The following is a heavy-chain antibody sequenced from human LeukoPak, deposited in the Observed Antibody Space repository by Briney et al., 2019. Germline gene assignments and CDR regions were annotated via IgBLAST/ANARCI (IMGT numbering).Heavy chain of an antibody. V-gene: IGHV1-2*02. CDR3: AREVGYDSSGRPEAVDI. CDR1: GYTFTAYY. D-gene: IGHD3-22*01. CDR2: INPNSGGT. J-gene: IGHJ3*02. Sequence: ASVKVSCKASGYTFTAYYMHWVRQAPGQGLEWMGWINPNSGGTNYAQKFQGRVTMTRDTSITTAYMELSRLTSDDTAVYYCAREVGYDSSGRPEAVDIWGQGTMVTVSS.